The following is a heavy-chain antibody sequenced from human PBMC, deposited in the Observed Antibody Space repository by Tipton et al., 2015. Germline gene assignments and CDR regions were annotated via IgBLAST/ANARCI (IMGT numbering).Heavy chain of an antibody. CDR3: ERNYDGSVYYVRLDFGY. Sequence: SLRLSCAASGFSVRSNYMTWVRQAPGKGLEWVSTLSPDESTTYADSVKGRFTISRDIAKNSLYLQINSLRAEDTAVYYCERNYDGSVYYVRLDFGYWGQGSLVTVSS. CDR1: GFSVRSNY. V-gene: IGHV3-53*01. D-gene: IGHD3-22*01. J-gene: IGHJ4*02. CDR2: LSPDEST.